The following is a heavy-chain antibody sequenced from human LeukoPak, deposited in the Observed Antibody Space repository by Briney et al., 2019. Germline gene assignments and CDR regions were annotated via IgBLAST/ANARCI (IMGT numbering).Heavy chain of an antibody. J-gene: IGHJ5*02. V-gene: IGHV3-30*02. CDR1: GFTVSSNY. D-gene: IGHD1-7*01. CDR3: AKGKSELLFDP. CDR2: IRYDGSSK. Sequence: PGGFLRLSCAASGFTVSSNYMHWVRQAPGKGLEWVAFIRYDGSSKYYADSVKGRFTISRDNSKNTLSLQMNSLRAEDTAVYYCAKGKSELLFDPWGQGTLVTVSS.